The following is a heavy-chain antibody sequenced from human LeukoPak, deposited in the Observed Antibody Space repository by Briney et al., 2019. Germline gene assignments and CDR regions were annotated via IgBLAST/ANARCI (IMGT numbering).Heavy chain of an antibody. CDR1: GFTFSRYA. D-gene: IGHD4-23*01. V-gene: IGHV3-23*01. J-gene: IGHJ3*02. Sequence: GGSLRLSCAASGFTFSRYAMSWVRKAPGKGLEWVSSISGSGGSTYYADSVRGRFTVSRDNSRNTLALQMNSLRAEDTAVYYCAGSPTVDAAFDIWGQGTMVTVSS. CDR2: ISGSGGST. CDR3: AGSPTVDAAFDI.